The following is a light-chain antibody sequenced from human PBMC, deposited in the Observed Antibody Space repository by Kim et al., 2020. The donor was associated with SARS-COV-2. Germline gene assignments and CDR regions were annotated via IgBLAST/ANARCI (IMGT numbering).Light chain of an antibody. V-gene: IGKV1-39*01. CDR1: QTLSIY. CDR3: QQTYSTPWT. CDR2: AAS. J-gene: IGKJ1*01. Sequence: ASVGDRVTITCRASQTLSIYLNWYQQQPGKAPNLLIYAASTLQSGVPSRFIGSGSGTDFTLTISRLQPEDFTTYYCQQTYSTPWTFGPGTKVDIK.